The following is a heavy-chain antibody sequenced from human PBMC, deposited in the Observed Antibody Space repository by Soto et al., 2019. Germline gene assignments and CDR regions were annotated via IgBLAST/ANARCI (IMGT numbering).Heavy chain of an antibody. Sequence: QVQLVQSGAEVKKPGSSVKVSCKASGGTFGRYTLSWVRQAPGQGLEWMGWIIPILETANYARRFQGRLTITADTSTGTAYMDLSGLKSDDTCVYYCARGGKLGGDLDVWGKGTQVTVSS. CDR3: ARGGKLGGDLDV. J-gene: IGHJ6*04. CDR1: GGTFGRYT. CDR2: IIPILETA. V-gene: IGHV1-69*08. D-gene: IGHD3-10*01.